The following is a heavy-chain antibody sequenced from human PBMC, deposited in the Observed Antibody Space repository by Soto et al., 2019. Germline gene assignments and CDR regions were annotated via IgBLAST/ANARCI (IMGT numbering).Heavy chain of an antibody. CDR3: ARDRRPTYLNWFDP. CDR2: IYTSGST. Sequence: SETLSLTCTVSGGSISSYYWSWIRQPAGKGLEWIGRIYTSGSTNYNPSLKSRVTMSVDTSKNQFSLKLSSVTAADTAVYYCARDRRPTYLNWFDPWGQGNLVTVSS. J-gene: IGHJ5*02. D-gene: IGHD3-16*01. V-gene: IGHV4-4*07. CDR1: GGSISSYY.